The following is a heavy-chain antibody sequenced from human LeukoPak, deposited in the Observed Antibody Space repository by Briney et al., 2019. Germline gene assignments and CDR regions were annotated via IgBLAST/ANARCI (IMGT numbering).Heavy chain of an antibody. Sequence: SETLSLTCTVSGDSISSGGYYWSWIRQHPGKGLEWIGYIYYSGSTYYNPSLKSRVTISVDTSKNQFSLKLSSVTAADTAVYYCARMAPLTYYDFWSGYYKYYFDYWGQGTLVTVSS. CDR2: IYYSGST. J-gene: IGHJ4*02. CDR3: ARMAPLTYYDFWSGYYKYYFDY. D-gene: IGHD3-3*01. V-gene: IGHV4-31*03. CDR1: GDSISSGGYY.